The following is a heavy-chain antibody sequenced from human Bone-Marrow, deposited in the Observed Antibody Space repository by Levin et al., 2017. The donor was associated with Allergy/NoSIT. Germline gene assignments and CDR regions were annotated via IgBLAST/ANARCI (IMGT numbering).Heavy chain of an antibody. CDR1: GYTFTGYY. J-gene: IGHJ6*02. CDR3: ARLSRSGYDWVNDYYGMDG. CDR2: INPNSGGT. D-gene: IGHD5-12*01. Sequence: ASVKVSCKASGYTFTGYYMHWVRQAPGQGLEWMGWINPNSGGTNYAQKFQGRVTMTRDTSISTAYMELSRLRSDDTAVYYCARLSRSGYDWVNDYYGMDGWGQGTTVTVSS. V-gene: IGHV1-2*02.